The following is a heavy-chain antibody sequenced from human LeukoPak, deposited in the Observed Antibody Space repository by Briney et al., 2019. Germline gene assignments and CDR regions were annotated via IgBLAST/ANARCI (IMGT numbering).Heavy chain of an antibody. CDR1: RFTFSNYA. CDR3: AKDIIVVPAGSDAFDI. J-gene: IGHJ3*02. Sequence: GESLTLSCAASRFTFSNYAMSWVRQAPGKGLESVSAISASSGSTYYADSVRGRFTISRDNSKNMLYLQMNGLRAEDTAIYYCAKDIIVVPAGSDAFDIWGQGTLVTVSS. V-gene: IGHV3-23*01. D-gene: IGHD2-2*01. CDR2: ISASSGST.